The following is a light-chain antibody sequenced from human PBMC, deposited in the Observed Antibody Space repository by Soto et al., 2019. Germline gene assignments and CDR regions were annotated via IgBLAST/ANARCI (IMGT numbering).Light chain of an antibody. CDR1: QSVSSSS. V-gene: IGKV3-20*01. J-gene: IGKJ1*01. CDR3: QQRQSCPRT. CDR2: GTS. Sequence: ETVLTQSPGTLSLSPGERATLSCRASQSVSSSSLAWYQQRPGQAPRLLIYGTSSRATGIPARFSGSGSGTEFTLTISDVQPEDFAPYYCQQRQSCPRTFGQGTKVDIK.